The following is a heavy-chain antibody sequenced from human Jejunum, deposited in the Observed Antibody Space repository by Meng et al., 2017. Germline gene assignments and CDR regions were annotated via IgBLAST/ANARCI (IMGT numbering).Heavy chain of an antibody. D-gene: IGHD3-22*01. Sequence: GELVGAGGGVVQPGRSLRLSCAASGFNFHGYAMHWVRQAPGKGLEWVAGVSFDGTETFYADSVKGRFTISRDNSKNTLFLQMNGLRAEDTAMYYCARSGGFSSEYPWGQGTLVTVSS. CDR2: VSFDGTET. CDR1: GFNFHGYA. CDR3: ARSGGFSSEYP. V-gene: IGHV3-30*01. J-gene: IGHJ5*02.